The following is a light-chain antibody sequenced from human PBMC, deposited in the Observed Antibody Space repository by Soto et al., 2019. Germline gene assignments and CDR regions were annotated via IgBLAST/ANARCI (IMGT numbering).Light chain of an antibody. J-gene: IGKJ1*01. Sequence: EIVLTQSPGTLSLSPGERATLSCSASPSVSSSYLAWYQQKPGQAPRLLIYVASSKATGIPERFSGSVSGTDFNLTITSLESEDFAEYYCEQYGSSSRFGRKTNLDIK. CDR3: EQYGSSSR. CDR2: VAS. CDR1: PSVSSSY. V-gene: IGKV3-20*01.